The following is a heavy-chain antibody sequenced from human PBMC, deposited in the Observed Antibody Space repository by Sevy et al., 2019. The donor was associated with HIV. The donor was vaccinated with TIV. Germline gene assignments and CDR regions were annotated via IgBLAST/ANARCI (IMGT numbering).Heavy chain of an antibody. CDR1: GISISNYY. V-gene: IGHV4-59*01. J-gene: IGHJ4*02. D-gene: IGHD6-13*01. Sequence: SETLSLTCTVSGISISNYYWTWIRQPPGKGLEWIGYIYYTGSSDSNPSLKSRVTTSVDTSKNQFSLKLSSVTAADTAIYYCARGGRHQQQLDYFDSWGQGILVTVSS. CDR2: IYYTGSS. CDR3: ARGGRHQQQLDYFDS.